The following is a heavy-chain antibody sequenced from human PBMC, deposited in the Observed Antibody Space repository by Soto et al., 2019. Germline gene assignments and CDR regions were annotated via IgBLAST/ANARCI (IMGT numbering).Heavy chain of an antibody. Sequence: SETLSLTCAVSGGSISSRDYSWSWIRQPPGKGLEWIGYIYHSGSSYYNPSLKSRVTISGDRSKNQFSLKLRSVTAADTAVYYCASGPIEFYDSSGFTWGADNWGQGALVTVSS. J-gene: IGHJ4*02. CDR3: ASGPIEFYDSSGFTWGADN. V-gene: IGHV4-30-2*01. CDR1: GGSISSRDYS. CDR2: IYHSGSS. D-gene: IGHD3-22*01.